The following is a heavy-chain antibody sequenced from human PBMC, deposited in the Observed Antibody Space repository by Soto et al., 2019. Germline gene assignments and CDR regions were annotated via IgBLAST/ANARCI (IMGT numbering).Heavy chain of an antibody. CDR2: IYPGDSEI. V-gene: IGHV5-51*01. CDR3: ARLNWNYRGYFDF. CDR1: GYRFSNYW. D-gene: IGHD1-7*01. Sequence: GESLKISCEGSGYRFSNYWIGWVRQMPGKGLEWMGSIYPGDSEIRYSPSFQGQVSISADKPISAAYLQWNSLKASDTAIYYCARLNWNYRGYFDFWAQGTLVTVSS. J-gene: IGHJ4*02.